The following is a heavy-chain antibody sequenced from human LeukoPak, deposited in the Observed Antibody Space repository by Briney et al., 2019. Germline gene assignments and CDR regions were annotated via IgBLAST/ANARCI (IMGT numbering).Heavy chain of an antibody. CDR3: ARGEMATISPHY. V-gene: IGHV3-53*01. CDR2: IYIGGST. D-gene: IGHD5-24*01. CDR1: GFTFSSYA. Sequence: PGGSLRLSCAASGFTFSSYAMSWVRQAPGMGLEWVSVIYIGGSTFYADSVKGRFTISRDNSKNTLYLQMHSLRAEDTAVYYCARGEMATISPHYWGQGTLVTVSS. J-gene: IGHJ4*02.